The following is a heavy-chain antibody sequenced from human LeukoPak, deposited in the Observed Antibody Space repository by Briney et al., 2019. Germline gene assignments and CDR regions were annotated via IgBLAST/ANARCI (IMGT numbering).Heavy chain of an antibody. CDR2: ISSSSSYI. CDR3: ARDNSGWSRDY. CDR1: GFTFSSYS. Sequence: GGSLRLSCAASGFTFSSYSMNWVRQAPGKGLEWVSSISSSSSYIYYADSVKGRFTISRDNAKNSLYLQMNSLRVEDTAIYYCARDNSGWSRDYWGQGTLVTVSS. J-gene: IGHJ4*02. D-gene: IGHD6-19*01. V-gene: IGHV3-21*06.